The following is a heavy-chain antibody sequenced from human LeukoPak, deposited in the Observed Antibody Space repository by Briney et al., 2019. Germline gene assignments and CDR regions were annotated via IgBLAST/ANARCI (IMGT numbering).Heavy chain of an antibody. CDR1: GYTFTGYY. D-gene: IGHD2-15*01. J-gene: IGHJ1*01. V-gene: IGHV1-2*02. CDR2: INPNSGGT. Sequence: GASVKVSCKASGYTFTGYYMHWVRQPPGQGLEWMGWINPNSGGTNYAQKFQGRVTMTRDTSISTAYMELSRLRSDDTAVYYCASGYCSGGSCYRSTIQHWGQGTLVTVSS. CDR3: ASGYCSGGSCYRSTIQH.